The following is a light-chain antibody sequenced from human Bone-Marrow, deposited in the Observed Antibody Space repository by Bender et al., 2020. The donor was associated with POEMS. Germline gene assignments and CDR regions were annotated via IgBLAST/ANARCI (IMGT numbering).Light chain of an antibody. V-gene: IGLV1-44*01. CDR3: AVWDDSLNGWV. J-gene: IGLJ3*02. Sequence: QSVLTQPPSASGTPGQRVTISCSGGSSNIGAHAVNWYQHLPGTAPKLLIYPSHRRPSEVPDRFSGSRSGTSASLAIGGLQSEDEADYYCAVWDDSLNGWVFGGGTKLTVL. CDR1: SSNIGAHA. CDR2: PSH.